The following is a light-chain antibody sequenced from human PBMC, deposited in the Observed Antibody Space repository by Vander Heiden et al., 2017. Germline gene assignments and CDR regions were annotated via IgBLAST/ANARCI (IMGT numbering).Light chain of an antibody. CDR3: QEYYTFPST. J-gene: IGKJ2*01. CDR1: QSVLYNSNNKNC. Sequence: IVLTQSPVHLAGSLGERAPSNCKSSQSVLYNSNNKNCLAWYQQRPGQAPNLLVYMASTRESGVPSRCGGSGAGTVSTPTISSLQAEDVADYYCQEYYTFPSTFGQGTKLEIK. V-gene: IGKV4-1*01. CDR2: MAS.